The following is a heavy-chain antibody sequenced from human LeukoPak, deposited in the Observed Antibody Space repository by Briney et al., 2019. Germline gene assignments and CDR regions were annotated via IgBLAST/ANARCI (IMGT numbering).Heavy chain of an antibody. CDR2: MNSNSGNT. CDR1: GYTFTSYD. V-gene: IGHV1-8*01. Sequence: ASVKVSCKASGYTFTSYDIYWVRQATGQGLEWMGWMNSNSGNTGYAQKFQGRVTMTRNTSISTAYMELSSLRSEDTAVYYCARGRLNYDILTGYYSGLYYYGMYVWGQGTTVTVSS. D-gene: IGHD3-9*01. CDR3: ARGRLNYDILTGYYSGLYYYGMYV. J-gene: IGHJ6*02.